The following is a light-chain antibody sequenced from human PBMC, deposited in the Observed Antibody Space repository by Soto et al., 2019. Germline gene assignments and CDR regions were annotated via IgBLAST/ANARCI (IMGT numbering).Light chain of an antibody. CDR2: GAS. CDR3: GQFVSSPPRT. CDR1: QSVSNNY. Sequence: EIVLTQSPGTLSLSPGERATLSCRASQSVSNNYLAWYQQKPGQAPRLLIYGASSRATGIPDRFSGSGSGTDFTLTISRLEPEDFALYYCGQFVSSPPRTFGQGTKVDIK. J-gene: IGKJ1*01. V-gene: IGKV3-20*01.